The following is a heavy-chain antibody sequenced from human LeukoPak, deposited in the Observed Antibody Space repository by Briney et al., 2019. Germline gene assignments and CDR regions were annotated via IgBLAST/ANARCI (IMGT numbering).Heavy chain of an antibody. Sequence: SETLSLTCTVSGGSISSYYWSWIRQPPGKGLEWIGYIYYSGSTNYNPSLKSRVTISVDTSKNQFSLKLSSVTAADTAVYYCARRHVAAAGYDAFDTWGQGTMVTVSS. V-gene: IGHV4-59*08. CDR2: IYYSGST. CDR3: ARRHVAAAGYDAFDT. CDR1: GGSISSYY. D-gene: IGHD6-13*01. J-gene: IGHJ3*02.